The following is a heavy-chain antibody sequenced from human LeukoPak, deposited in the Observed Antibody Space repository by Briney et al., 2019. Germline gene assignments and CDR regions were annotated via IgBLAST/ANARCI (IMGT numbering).Heavy chain of an antibody. D-gene: IGHD2-15*01. CDR2: IYYSGCT. CDR3: GGAGYYYYYYYMDV. CDR1: GGSISSYY. J-gene: IGHJ6*03. Sequence: SETLSLTCTVSGGSISSYYWSWIRQPPGKGLEWIGYIYYSGCTNYNPSLKSRVTISVDTSKNQFSLKLSSVTAADTAVYYCGGAGYYYYYYYMDVWGKGTTVTVSS. V-gene: IGHV4-59*01.